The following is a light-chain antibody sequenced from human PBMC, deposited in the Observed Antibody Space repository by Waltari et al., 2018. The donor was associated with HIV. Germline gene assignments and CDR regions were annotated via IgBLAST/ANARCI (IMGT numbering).Light chain of an antibody. CDR3: SSYVSGGSLL. CDR1: DTDIAIYNY. Sequence: QSALTQPASVSGSLGQSITISCIGTDTDIAIYNYISWYQPPPDRAPRLVVFNTNSRPLGSPFRFSGSKSVKTASLTITGLQADDEGIYYCSSYVSGGSLLFGGGTRVTVL. J-gene: IGLJ3*02. V-gene: IGLV2-14*01. CDR2: NTN.